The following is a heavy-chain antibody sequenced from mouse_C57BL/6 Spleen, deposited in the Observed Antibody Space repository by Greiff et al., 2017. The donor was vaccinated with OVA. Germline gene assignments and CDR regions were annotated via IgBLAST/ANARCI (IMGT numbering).Heavy chain of an antibody. CDR3: AIWDYGRSYDAMDY. V-gene: IGHV1-74*01. CDR2: LHPSDSDT. D-gene: IGHD1-1*01. Sequence: QVQLQQPGAELVKPGASVKVSCKASGYTFTSYWMHWVKQRPGQGLEWIGRLHPSDSDTNYNQKFKGKATLTVDKSSSTAYMQLSSLTSEDSAVYYCAIWDYGRSYDAMDYWGQGTSVTVSS. CDR1: GYTFTSYW. J-gene: IGHJ4*01.